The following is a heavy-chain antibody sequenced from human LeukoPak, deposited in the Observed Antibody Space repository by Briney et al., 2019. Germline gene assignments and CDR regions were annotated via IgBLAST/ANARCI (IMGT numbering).Heavy chain of an antibody. CDR2: IRYDGSNK. D-gene: IGHD5-12*01. CDR3: AKGGYSGYEIYYYYYMDV. J-gene: IGHJ6*03. Sequence: GGSLRLSCAASGFTFSSYGMHWVRQAPGKGLEWVAFIRYDGSNKYYADSVKGRFTISRDNSKNTLYLQMNSLRAEDTAVYYCAKGGYSGYEIYYYYYMDVWGKGTTVTVSS. V-gene: IGHV3-30*02. CDR1: GFTFSSYG.